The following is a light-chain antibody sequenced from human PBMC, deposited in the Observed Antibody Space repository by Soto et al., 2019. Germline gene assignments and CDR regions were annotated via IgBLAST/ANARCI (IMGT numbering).Light chain of an antibody. CDR1: QRLLYSDGNPY. Sequence: DVVMTHSPLSLPFTLVQPASISCSXSQRLLYSDGNPYLNWFHQRPGQSPRRLIYKVSNRDSGVPDRFSGSGSGTDFTLKISRVEAEDVGVYYCMQGTHWPVTFGQGTKVDI. CDR3: MQGTHWPVT. CDR2: KVS. J-gene: IGKJ1*01. V-gene: IGKV2-30*01.